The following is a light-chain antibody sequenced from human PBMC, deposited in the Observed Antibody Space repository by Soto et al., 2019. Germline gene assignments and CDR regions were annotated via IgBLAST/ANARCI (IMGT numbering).Light chain of an antibody. J-gene: IGKJ5*01. CDR2: AAS. V-gene: IGKV1-9*01. Sequence: IQFTQSPSSLSASVGDRVTITCRASQGISSYLAWYQQKPGKAPKLLIYAASTLQSGVPSRFSGSGSGTDFTLTISSLQPEDFATYYCQQLNSYPSITFGQGTDWRL. CDR1: QGISSY. CDR3: QQLNSYPSIT.